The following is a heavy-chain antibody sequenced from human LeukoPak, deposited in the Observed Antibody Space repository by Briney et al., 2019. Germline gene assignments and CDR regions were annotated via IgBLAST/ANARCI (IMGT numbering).Heavy chain of an antibody. CDR2: ISSSSYI. D-gene: IGHD3-22*01. Sequence: GGSLRLSCAASGFTLSSYSMNWVRQAPGKGLEWVSSISSSSYIYYADSVKGRFTISRDNAKNSLYLQMNSLRAEDTAVYYCARDSLTMIDDYWGQGTLVTVSS. J-gene: IGHJ4*02. CDR1: GFTLSSYS. CDR3: ARDSLTMIDDY. V-gene: IGHV3-21*01.